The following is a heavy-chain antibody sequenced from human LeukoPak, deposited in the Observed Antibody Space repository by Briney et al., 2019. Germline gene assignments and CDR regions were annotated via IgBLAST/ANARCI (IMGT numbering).Heavy chain of an antibody. V-gene: IGHV4-30-2*01. Sequence: PSETLSLTCAVSGGSISSGGYFWSWIRQPPGKGLEWIGYIYHSGSTYYNPSLKSRVTISVDRSKNQFSLKLSSVTAADTAVYYCARAPMVRGVIIGWFDPWGQGTLVTVSS. J-gene: IGHJ5*02. D-gene: IGHD3-10*01. CDR3: ARAPMVRGVIIGWFDP. CDR2: IYHSGST. CDR1: GGSISSGGYF.